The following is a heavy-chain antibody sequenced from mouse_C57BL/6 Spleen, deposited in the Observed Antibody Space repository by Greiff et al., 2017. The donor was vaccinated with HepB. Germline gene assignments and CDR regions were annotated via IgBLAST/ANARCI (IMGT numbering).Heavy chain of an antibody. Sequence: QVQLQQSGAELVRPGASVTLSCKASGYTFTDYDMHWVKQTPVHGLEWIGAIDPETGGTAYNQKFKGKAILTADKSSSTAYMELRSLTSEDYAVYYCTRTVVGGYFDVWGTGTTVTVSS. J-gene: IGHJ1*03. D-gene: IGHD1-1*01. CDR2: IDPETGGT. V-gene: IGHV1-15*01. CDR3: TRTVVGGYFDV. CDR1: GYTFTDYD.